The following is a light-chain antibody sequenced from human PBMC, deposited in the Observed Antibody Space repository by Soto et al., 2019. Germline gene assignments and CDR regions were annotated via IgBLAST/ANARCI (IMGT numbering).Light chain of an antibody. CDR3: QQSFSTPYT. CDR1: QSMSIY. V-gene: IGKV1-39*01. CDR2: TAS. J-gene: IGKJ2*01. Sequence: DIQVTQSPSSLSASVGDRVTITCRASQSMSIYLNWYQQKPGKAPKLLIYTASSLQSGVPSRFSGSGSGTDFTLTISSLQPEDFAAYYCQQSFSTPYTFGQGTKLEIK.